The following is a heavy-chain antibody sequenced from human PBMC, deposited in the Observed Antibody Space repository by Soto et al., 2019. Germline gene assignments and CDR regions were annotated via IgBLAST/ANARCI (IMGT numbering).Heavy chain of an antibody. CDR2: IYSGGST. V-gene: IGHV3-66*02. Sequence: GGSLRLSCAASGFTVSSNYMSWVRQAPGKGLEWVSVIYSGGSTYYPDSVKGRFTISRDNSKNTLYLQMNSLRAEDTAVYYCASGGYSGYDDAFDIWGQGTMVTVSS. J-gene: IGHJ3*02. CDR3: ASGGYSGYDDAFDI. CDR1: GFTVSSNY. D-gene: IGHD5-12*01.